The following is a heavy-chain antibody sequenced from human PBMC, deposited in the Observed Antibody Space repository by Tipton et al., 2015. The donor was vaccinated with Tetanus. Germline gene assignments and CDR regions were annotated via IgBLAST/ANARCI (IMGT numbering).Heavy chain of an antibody. Sequence: QLVQSGAEVKKPGASVKVSCKASGYTFTNYGITWVRQAPGQGLEWMGWISAYNGNTNRAQKLQDRLTMTTDTSTSTAYMELRRLRSDVTVVYYCARDSPGRFDPWGQGTLVTVSS. CDR2: ISAYNGNT. J-gene: IGHJ5*02. CDR1: GYTFTNYG. CDR3: ARDSPGRFDP. V-gene: IGHV1-18*01.